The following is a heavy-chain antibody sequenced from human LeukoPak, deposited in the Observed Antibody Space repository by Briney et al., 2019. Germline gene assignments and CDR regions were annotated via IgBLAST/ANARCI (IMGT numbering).Heavy chain of an antibody. CDR3: ASQAIAAAAETVGY. CDR2: IYTSGST. J-gene: IGHJ4*02. V-gene: IGHV4-61*02. Sequence: SQTLSPTCTVSGGSISSGSYYWSWIRQPAGKGLEWIGRIYTSGSTNYNPSLKSRVTISVDTSKNQFSLKLSSVTAADTAVYYCASQAIAAAAETVGYWGQGTLVTVSS. CDR1: GGSISSGSYY. D-gene: IGHD6-13*01.